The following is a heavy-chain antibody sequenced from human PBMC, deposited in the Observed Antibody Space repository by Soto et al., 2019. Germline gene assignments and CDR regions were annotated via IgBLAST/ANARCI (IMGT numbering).Heavy chain of an antibody. D-gene: IGHD3-22*01. CDR2: ISGSGGST. J-gene: IGHJ4*02. V-gene: IGHV3-23*01. CDR3: AKVPVRTMIVVVITPFDY. Sequence: LRLSCAASGFTFSSYAMSWVRQAPGKGLEWVSAISGSGGSTYYADSVKGRFTISRDNSKNTLYLQMNSLRAEDTAVYYCAKVPVRTMIVVVITPFDYWGQGTLVTVSS. CDR1: GFTFSSYA.